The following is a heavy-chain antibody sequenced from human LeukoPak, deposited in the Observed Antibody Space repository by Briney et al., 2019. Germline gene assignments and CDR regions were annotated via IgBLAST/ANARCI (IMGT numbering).Heavy chain of an antibody. Sequence: GGSLRLSCAASGFTFNTYAMTWVRQAPGKGLEWVSSISGNSAFMYYADSVRGRFTISRDDAKNSLYLQMSSLRAEDTAVYYYARGHTSGWSNFDCWGLGTLVTVSS. CDR2: ISGNSAFM. D-gene: IGHD6-19*01. CDR3: ARGHTSGWSNFDC. J-gene: IGHJ4*02. CDR1: GFTFNTYA. V-gene: IGHV3-21*01.